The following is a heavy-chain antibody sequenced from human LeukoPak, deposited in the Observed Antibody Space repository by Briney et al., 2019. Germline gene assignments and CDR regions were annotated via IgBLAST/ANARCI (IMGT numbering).Heavy chain of an antibody. J-gene: IGHJ6*02. V-gene: IGHV3-53*04. D-gene: IGHD2-2*01. CDR3: ARGACSSTSCYGFYYYGMDV. CDR2: IYSGGST. CDR1: XX. Sequence: XXXSWVRQAXXXGXXXXSVIYSGGSTYYADSVKGRFTISRHNSKNTLYLQMNSLRAEDTAVYYCARGACSSTSCYGFYYYGMDVWGQGTTVTVSS.